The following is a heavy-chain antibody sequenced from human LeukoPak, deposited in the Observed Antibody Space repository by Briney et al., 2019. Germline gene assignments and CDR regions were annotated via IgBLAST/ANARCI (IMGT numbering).Heavy chain of an antibody. CDR2: IIPIFGTA. Sequence: ASVKVSCTASGGTFSSYAISWVRQAPGQGLEWMGGIIPIFGTANNAQKFQGRVTITTDESTSTAYMELSSLRSEDTAVYYCASSGYSGYDFKNNYWGQGTLVTVSS. CDR3: ASSGYSGYDFKNNY. V-gene: IGHV1-69*05. D-gene: IGHD5-12*01. J-gene: IGHJ4*02. CDR1: GGTFSSYA.